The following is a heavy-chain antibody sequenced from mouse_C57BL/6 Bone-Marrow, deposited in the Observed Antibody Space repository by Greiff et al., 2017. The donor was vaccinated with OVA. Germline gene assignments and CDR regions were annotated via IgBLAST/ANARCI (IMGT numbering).Heavy chain of an antibody. CDR2: IDPSDSYT. CDR1: GYTFTSYC. J-gene: IGHJ4*01. Sequence: VQLQQPGAELVMPGASVKLSCKASGYTFTSYCMHWVKQRPGQGLEWIGEIDPSDSYTNYNQKFKGKSTLTVDKSSSTAYMQLSSLTSEDSAVYYCAREGGFDEDAMDYWGQGTSVTVSS. V-gene: IGHV1-69*01. CDR3: AREGGFDEDAMDY.